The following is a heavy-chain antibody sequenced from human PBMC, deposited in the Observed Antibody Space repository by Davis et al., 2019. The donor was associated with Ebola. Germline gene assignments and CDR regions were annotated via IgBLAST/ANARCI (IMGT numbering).Heavy chain of an antibody. CDR1: GGSISSYY. Sequence: MPSETLSLTCTVSGGSISSYYWSWIRQPPGKGLEYIGYIYYSGSTNYNPSLKSRVTISVDTSKNQFSLKLSSVTAADTAVYYCAILSSSFDHWGQGTLVPSPQ. CDR2: IYYSGST. D-gene: IGHD6-13*01. V-gene: IGHV4-59*01. J-gene: IGHJ4*02. CDR3: AILSSSFDH.